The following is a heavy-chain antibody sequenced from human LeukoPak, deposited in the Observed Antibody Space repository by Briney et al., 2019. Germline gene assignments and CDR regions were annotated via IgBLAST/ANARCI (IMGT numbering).Heavy chain of an antibody. CDR3: AKSTPSDAFDI. Sequence: GRSLSLSCALSGLTLSSYAMSWVRQAPGKGLEWVSAISGSGGSTYYADSVKGRFTSSRDNSKNTLYLQMNSLRAEDTAVYYCAKSTPSDAFDIWGQGTMVTVSS. CDR1: GLTLSSYA. CDR2: ISGSGGST. J-gene: IGHJ3*02. V-gene: IGHV3-23*01.